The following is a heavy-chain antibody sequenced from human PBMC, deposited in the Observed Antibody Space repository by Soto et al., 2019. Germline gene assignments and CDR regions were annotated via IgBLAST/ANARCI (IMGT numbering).Heavy chain of an antibody. CDR1: GGSISSSTYY. Sequence: SETLSLTCTVSGGSISSSTYYWGWIRQPPGKGLEWIGSIYYSGSTYHNPPLKSRVTISKDTSKNQFSLKLSSVTAADTAVFYCAVGSSGFYYIYWGQGIQVTVSS. CDR3: AVGSSGFYYIY. D-gene: IGHD1-26*01. J-gene: IGHJ4*02. V-gene: IGHV4-39*01. CDR2: IYYSGST.